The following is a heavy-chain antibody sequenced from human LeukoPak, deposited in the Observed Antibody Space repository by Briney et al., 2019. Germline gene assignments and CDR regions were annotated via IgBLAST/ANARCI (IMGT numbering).Heavy chain of an antibody. J-gene: IGHJ4*02. V-gene: IGHV1-24*01. D-gene: IGHD3-22*01. CDR3: AAXYYDSSGYQTTNDY. CDR1: GYTLTELS. CDR2: FDPEDGEA. Sequence: ASVXVSCKVSGYTLTELSMHWVRQAPGKGVEWMGGFDPEDGEAIYAQKFQGRVTMNEETTKDKEYMEMSRLRSEDTAVDYCAAXYYDSSGYQTTNDYWGQGTLVTVSS.